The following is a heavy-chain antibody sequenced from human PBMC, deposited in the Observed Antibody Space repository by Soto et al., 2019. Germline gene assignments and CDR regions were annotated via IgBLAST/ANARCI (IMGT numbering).Heavy chain of an antibody. J-gene: IGHJ4*02. CDR2: ISGSGGST. CDR3: AKDRDYDSSGYSFDY. Sequence: PGGSLRLSCAASGFTFSSYAMSWVRQAPGKGLEWVSAISGSGGSTYYADSVKGRFTISRDNSKNTLYLQMNSLRAEDTAVYYCAKDRDYDSSGYSFDYWGQGTLVPVSS. CDR1: GFTFSSYA. V-gene: IGHV3-23*01. D-gene: IGHD3-22*01.